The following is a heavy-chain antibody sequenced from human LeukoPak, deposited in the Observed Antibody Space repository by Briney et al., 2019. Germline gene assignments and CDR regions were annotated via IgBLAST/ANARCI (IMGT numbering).Heavy chain of an antibody. CDR2: IKSKTDGGTT. V-gene: IGHV3-15*01. CDR1: GFTFSNAW. D-gene: IGHD5-24*01. Sequence: GGSLRLSCAASGFTFSNAWMSWVRQAPGKGLEWVGRIKSKTDGGTTDYAAPVKGRFTISRDDSKNTLYLQMNSLKTEDTAVYYCTTANMTPGRWPTYWYFDLWGRGTLVTVSS. J-gene: IGHJ2*01. CDR3: TTANMTPGRWPTYWYFDL.